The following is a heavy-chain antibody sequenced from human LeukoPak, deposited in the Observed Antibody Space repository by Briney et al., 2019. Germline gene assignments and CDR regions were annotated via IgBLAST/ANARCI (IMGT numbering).Heavy chain of an antibody. CDR2: IIQDGSEK. J-gene: IGHJ4*02. CDR3: ARGEYGSGSYHIDY. Sequence: GGSLRLSCEASGFTFSSYWMGWVRQAPGKGLEWVANIIQDGSEKYYVDSVKGRFTISRDNAKNSLYLQMNSLRAEDTAVYYCARGEYGSGSYHIDYWGQGTLVTVSS. V-gene: IGHV3-7*01. D-gene: IGHD3-10*01. CDR1: GFTFSSYW.